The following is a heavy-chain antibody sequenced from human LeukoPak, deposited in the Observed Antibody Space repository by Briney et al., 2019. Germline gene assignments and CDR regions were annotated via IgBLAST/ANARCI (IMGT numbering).Heavy chain of an antibody. CDR1: GFSFGSFA. J-gene: IGHJ4*02. D-gene: IGHD6-19*01. Sequence: SGGSLRLSCAASGFSFGSFAMSWVRQAPGKGLEWVSVISSSGGTTYYSDSVKGRFIISRDNSKNTLYLQMNSLRAEDTAVYYCAKAGIAVPATPEYCGQGTQVTVSS. CDR3: AKAGIAVPATPEY. V-gene: IGHV3-23*01. CDR2: ISSSGGTT.